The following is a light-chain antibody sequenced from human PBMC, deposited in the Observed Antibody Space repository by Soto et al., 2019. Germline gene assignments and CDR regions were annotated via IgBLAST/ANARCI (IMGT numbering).Light chain of an antibody. CDR3: LQRSVWPRT. J-gene: IGKJ2*01. CDR2: DAS. CDR1: QSVFTY. Sequence: EIVLTQSPATLSLSPGESATLSCRASQSVFTYLGWYQHKRGQAPRLLIYDASNTASGVPARFSGSGSETDFTLTISSLEPEDFAVYYCLQRSVWPRTFGQGTKLEI. V-gene: IGKV3-11*01.